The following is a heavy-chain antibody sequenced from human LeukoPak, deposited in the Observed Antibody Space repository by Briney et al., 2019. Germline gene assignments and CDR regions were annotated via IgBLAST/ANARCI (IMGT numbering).Heavy chain of an antibody. D-gene: IGHD1-26*01. CDR1: GDSISPYY. V-gene: IGHV4-59*01. CDR2: VFYTGST. Sequence: PSETLSLTCTVSGDSISPYYWSWIRQPPGGGLEWIGYVFYTGSTNYNPSLKSRVTISVDTSGNQFSLKLTSVTAADTAVYYCARTRSGYSTLGYWGQGTLVTVSS. J-gene: IGHJ4*02. CDR3: ARTRSGYSTLGY.